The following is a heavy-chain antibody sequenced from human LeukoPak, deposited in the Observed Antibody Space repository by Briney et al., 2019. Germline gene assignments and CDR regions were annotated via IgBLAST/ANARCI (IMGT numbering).Heavy chain of an antibody. J-gene: IGHJ4*02. D-gene: IGHD6-19*01. CDR2: INPNSGGT. V-gene: IGHV1-2*02. CDR3: ARERAGVATYYFDY. CDR1: VYTFTGYY. Sequence: ASVKVSCKASVYTFTGYYMHWVRQAPGQGLEWMGWINPNSGGTNYAQKFQGRVTMTRDTSISTAYMELSRLRSDDTAVYYCARERAGVATYYFDYWGQGTLVTVSS.